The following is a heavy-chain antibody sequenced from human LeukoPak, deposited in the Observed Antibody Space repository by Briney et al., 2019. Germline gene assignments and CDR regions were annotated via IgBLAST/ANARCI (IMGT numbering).Heavy chain of an antibody. Sequence: RGSLRLSCAASGFSFGSKAMSWVRQAPGKGLEWVSAISGTGGSIYYADSVKGRFTISRDNSKSTLYLQMNSLRAEDTAVYYCAKGMGGLPTCMDVWGKGTMVTVSS. CDR1: GFSFGSKA. V-gene: IGHV3-23*01. D-gene: IGHD3-16*01. CDR3: AKGMGGLPTCMDV. J-gene: IGHJ6*03. CDR2: ISGTGGSI.